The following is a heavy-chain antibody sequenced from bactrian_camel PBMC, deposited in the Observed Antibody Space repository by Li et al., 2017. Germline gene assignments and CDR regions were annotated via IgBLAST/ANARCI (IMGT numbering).Heavy chain of an antibody. J-gene: IGHJ4*01. Sequence: DVQLVESGGGSVRAGGSLRLSCAASGYTYNRNCMAWFRQAPGKEREGVATIYTFGGRTYYADSVKGRFTISQDDVENTVYLQMNSLKPDDTAVYYCARVRGVVAVGFVDLWGQGTQVTVS. V-gene: IGHV3S40*01. CDR2: IYTFGGRT. D-gene: IGHD6*01. CDR3: ARVRGVVAVGFVDL. CDR1: GYTYNRNC.